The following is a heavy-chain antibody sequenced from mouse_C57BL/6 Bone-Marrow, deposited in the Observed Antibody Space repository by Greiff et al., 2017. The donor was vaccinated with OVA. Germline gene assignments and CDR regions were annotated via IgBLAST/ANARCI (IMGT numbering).Heavy chain of an antibody. CDR2: IWSDGST. Sequence: QLQQSGPGLVAPSQSLSITCTVSGFSLPSYGVHWVRQPPGKGLEWLVVIWSDGSTTYNSALKSRLSISKDNSKSQVFLKMNSLQTDDTAMYYCAREEGRGLRLWFAYWGQGTLVTVSA. J-gene: IGHJ3*01. D-gene: IGHD2-4*01. V-gene: IGHV2-6*03. CDR3: AREEGRGLRLWFAY. CDR1: GFSLPSYG.